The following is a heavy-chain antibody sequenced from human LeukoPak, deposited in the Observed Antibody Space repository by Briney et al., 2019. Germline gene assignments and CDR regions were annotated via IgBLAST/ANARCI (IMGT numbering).Heavy chain of an antibody. J-gene: IGHJ4*02. CDR2: ISWDGGGT. V-gene: IGHV3-43D*03. CDR1: GFTFDDYT. D-gene: IGHD3-10*01. Sequence: GGSLRLSCAASGFTFDDYTMHWVRHAPGKGLEWVSLISWDGGGTYYADTVKGRFTISRDNSKNSLYLQMNSLRAEDTALYYCAKDMAAYYYASGNIDYWGQGTLVTVSS. CDR3: AKDMAAYYYASGNIDY.